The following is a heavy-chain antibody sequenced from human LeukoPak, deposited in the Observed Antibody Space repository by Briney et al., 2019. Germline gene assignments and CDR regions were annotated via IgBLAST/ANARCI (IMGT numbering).Heavy chain of an antibody. D-gene: IGHD2-8*01. Sequence: GGSLRLSCAASGFPFSTYSMNWVRQAPGKGLEWVSSISSGSSYIYYADSVKGRFTISRDNAKNSLYLQMNSLRAEDTAVYYCARVEGVYDGYWGQGTLVTVSS. J-gene: IGHJ4*02. CDR2: ISSGSSYI. CDR3: ARVEGVYDGY. V-gene: IGHV3-21*01. CDR1: GFPFSTYS.